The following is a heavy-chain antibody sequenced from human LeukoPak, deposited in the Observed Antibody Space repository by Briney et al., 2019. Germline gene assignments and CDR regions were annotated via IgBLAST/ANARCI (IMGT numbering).Heavy chain of an antibody. CDR2: IRYDGSNK. CDR3: AKGDRNGWYFDY. D-gene: IGHD6-19*01. Sequence: GGSLRLSCAASGFTFSNYGIQWVRRAPGKGLEWVAFIRYDGSNKYYADSVKGRFTISRDNSKNTLYMQMNSLRTEDTALYYCAKGDRNGWYFDYWGLGTLFTVSS. V-gene: IGHV3-30*02. CDR1: GFTFSNYG. J-gene: IGHJ4*02.